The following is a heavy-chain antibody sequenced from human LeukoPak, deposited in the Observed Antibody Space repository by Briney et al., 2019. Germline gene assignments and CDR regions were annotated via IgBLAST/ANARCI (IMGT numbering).Heavy chain of an antibody. Sequence: ASVKVSCKASGGTFSSYAISWVRQAPGQGLEWMGRIIPILGIANYAQKFQGRVTITADKSTSTAYMELSSLRSEDTAVYYCASPEERRDGYPTPEGYFDYWGQGTLVTVSS. J-gene: IGHJ4*02. CDR2: IIPILGIA. CDR1: GGTFSSYA. V-gene: IGHV1-69*04. CDR3: ASPEERRDGYPTPEGYFDY. D-gene: IGHD5-24*01.